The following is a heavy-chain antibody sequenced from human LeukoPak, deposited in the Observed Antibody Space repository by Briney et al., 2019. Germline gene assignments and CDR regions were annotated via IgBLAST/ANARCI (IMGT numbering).Heavy chain of an antibody. CDR2: IYYSGST. CDR1: GGSISSYY. V-gene: IGHV4-59*01. D-gene: IGHD1-26*01. CDR3: ARWSWDSLIFDY. J-gene: IGHJ4*02. Sequence: PSETLSLTCTVSGGSISSYYWSWIRQPPGKGLEWIGYIYYSGSTNYNPSLKSRVTISVDTSKNQFSLKLSSVTAADTAVYYCARWSWDSLIFDYWGQGTLVTVSS.